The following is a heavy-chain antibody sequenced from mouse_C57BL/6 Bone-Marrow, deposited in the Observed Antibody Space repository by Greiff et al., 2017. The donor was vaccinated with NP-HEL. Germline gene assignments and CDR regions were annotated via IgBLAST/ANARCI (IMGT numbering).Heavy chain of an antibody. J-gene: IGHJ2*01. D-gene: IGHD4-1*01. V-gene: IGHV3-6*01. CDR3: ARSNWDPFDY. CDR2: ISYDGSN. CDR1: GYSITSGYY. Sequence: EVKLVESGPGLVKPSQSLSLTCSVTGYSITSGYYWNWIRQFPGNKLEWMGYISYDGSNNYNPSLKNRISITRDTSKNQFFLKLNSVTTEDTATYDCARSNWDPFDYWGQGTTLTVSS.